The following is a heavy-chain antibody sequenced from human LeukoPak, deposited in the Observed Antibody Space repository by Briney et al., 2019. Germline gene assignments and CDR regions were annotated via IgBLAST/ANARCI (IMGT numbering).Heavy chain of an antibody. CDR1: GYTFTTYY. CDR3: ARCEEDCSGGSCFNWFDP. Sequence: ASVRVSCKASGYTFTTYYVHWARQAPGQGLEWMGIINPSGGSTTYAQKFRGRLTMTRDMSTSTVYMELSSLRSEDTAVYYCARCEEDCSGGSCFNWFDPWGQGTLVTVSS. J-gene: IGHJ5*02. CDR2: INPSGGST. V-gene: IGHV1-46*01. D-gene: IGHD2-15*01.